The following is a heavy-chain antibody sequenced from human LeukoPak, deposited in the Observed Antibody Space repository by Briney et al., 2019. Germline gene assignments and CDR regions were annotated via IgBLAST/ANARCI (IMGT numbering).Heavy chain of an antibody. CDR3: ARPYTGSYFGGGY. D-gene: IGHD1-26*01. Sequence: GESLTNSCKASGYSSSSYWIGWVRQIPGKGLEWMGDIYPGDSDIRYSPSSQGQVTISAVKSLSTAYLQWSSLKASDTAMYYCARPYTGSYFGGGYWGQGTLVTVSS. J-gene: IGHJ4*02. V-gene: IGHV5-51*01. CDR2: IYPGDSDI. CDR1: GYSSSSYW.